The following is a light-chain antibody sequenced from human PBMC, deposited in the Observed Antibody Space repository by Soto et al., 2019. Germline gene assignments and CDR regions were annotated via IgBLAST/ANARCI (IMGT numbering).Light chain of an antibody. CDR1: QRIGGY. J-gene: IGKJ5*01. CDR2: GAS. Sequence: EIVLTQVPGPPALFSGGRTPLPCRASQRIGGYLGWYQQKPGQAPRLLIYGASSRATGIPDRFSGSGSESDFTLTISSLEPEDFAVYYCQQRSHPITFGQGTRLEIK. V-gene: IGKV3-11*01. CDR3: QQRSHPIT.